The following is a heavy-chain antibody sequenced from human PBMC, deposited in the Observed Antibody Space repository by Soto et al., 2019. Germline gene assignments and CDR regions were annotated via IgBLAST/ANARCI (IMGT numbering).Heavy chain of an antibody. Sequence: ASVKVSCKASGGTFSSYAISWVRQAPGQGLEWMGGIIPIFGTANYAQKFQGRVTITADESTSTAYMELSSLRSEDTAVYYCTSDTFGARDSWGQGTLVTVSS. CDR1: GGTFSSYA. CDR2: IIPIFGTA. CDR3: TSDTFGARDS. V-gene: IGHV1-69*13. J-gene: IGHJ4*02. D-gene: IGHD2-15*01.